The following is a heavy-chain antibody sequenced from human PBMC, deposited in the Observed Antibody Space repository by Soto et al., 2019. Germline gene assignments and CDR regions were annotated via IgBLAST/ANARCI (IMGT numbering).Heavy chain of an antibody. CDR3: ARDWHYYDSGGTTTRAFDI. CDR2: IYYSGST. V-gene: IGHV4-31*03. Sequence: SETLSLTCTVSGGSISSGGYYWSWIRQHPGKGLEWIGYIYYSGSTYYNPSLKSRVTISVDTSKNQFSLKLSSVTAADTAVYYCARDWHYYDSGGTTTRAFDIWGQGTMVTVSS. J-gene: IGHJ3*02. D-gene: IGHD3-22*01. CDR1: GGSISSGGYY.